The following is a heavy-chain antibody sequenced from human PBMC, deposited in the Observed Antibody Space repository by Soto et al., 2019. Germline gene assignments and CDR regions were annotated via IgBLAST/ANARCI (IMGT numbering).Heavy chain of an antibody. CDR2: ISAHNGYT. J-gene: IGHJ4*02. Sequence: QVQLVQSGAEVREPGASVKVSCKTSGYIFTKHGISWVRQAPGQGLEWLEWISAHNGYTNYAENFQGRLTLTTNRSASTAYMELRSLRSDDTAIYYCARVYGYGYGHFDFWGQGTLVTASS. V-gene: IGHV1-18*01. CDR1: GYIFTKHG. CDR3: ARVYGYGYGHFDF. D-gene: IGHD5-18*01.